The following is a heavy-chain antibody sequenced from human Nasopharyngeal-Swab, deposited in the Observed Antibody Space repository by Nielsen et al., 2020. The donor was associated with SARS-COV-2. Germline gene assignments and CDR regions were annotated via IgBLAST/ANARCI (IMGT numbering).Heavy chain of an antibody. Sequence: WIRQPPGKGLEWVSYISSSSSTIYYADSVKGRFTISRDNAKNSLYLQKNSLRAEDTAVYYCARGGRWWATTSRANNWFDPWGQGTLVTVSS. J-gene: IGHJ5*02. CDR2: ISSSSSTI. V-gene: IGHV3-48*04. D-gene: IGHD1/OR15-1a*01. CDR3: ARGGRWWATTSRANNWFDP.